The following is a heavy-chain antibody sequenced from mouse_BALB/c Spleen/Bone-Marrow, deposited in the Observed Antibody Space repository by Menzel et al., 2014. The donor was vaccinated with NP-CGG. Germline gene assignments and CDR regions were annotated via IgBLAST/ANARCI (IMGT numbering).Heavy chain of an antibody. CDR2: IWGDGST. D-gene: IGHD2-2*01. CDR1: GFSLXGYG. V-gene: IGHV2-6-7*01. Sequence: VKLVESGPGLVAPSQSLSITCTVSGFSLXGYGVNWVRQPPGKGLEWLGMIWGDGSTDYNSALKSRLSISKDNSMSQVFLKMNSLQTDDTARYYCARDNYGYDYWGQGATLTVSS. J-gene: IGHJ2*01. CDR3: ARDNYGYDY.